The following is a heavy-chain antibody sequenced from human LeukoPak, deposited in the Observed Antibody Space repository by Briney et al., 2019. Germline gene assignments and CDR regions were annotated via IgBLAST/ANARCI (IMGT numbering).Heavy chain of an antibody. J-gene: IGHJ5*02. V-gene: IGHV1-46*01. CDR3: ARTQQLVLRCPLDP. CDR2: INPTGGST. CDR1: GYTFTSYY. Sequence: ASVKVSCKASGYTFTSYYMHWVRQAPGQGLEWMGLINPTGGSTGYAQKFQGRITITRNTSISTAYMELSSLRSEDTAVYYCARTQQLVLRCPLDPWGQGTLVTVSS. D-gene: IGHD6-13*01.